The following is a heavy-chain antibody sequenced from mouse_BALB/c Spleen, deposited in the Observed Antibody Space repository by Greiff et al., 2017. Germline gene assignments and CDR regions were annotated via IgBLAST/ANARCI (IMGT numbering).Heavy chain of an antibody. V-gene: IGHV14-3*02. J-gene: IGHJ3*01. CDR1: GFNIKDTY. Sequence: VQLKESGAELVKPGASVKLSCTASGFNIKDTYMHWVKQRPEQGLEWIGRIDPANGNTKYDPKFQGKATITADTSSNTAYLQLSSLTSEDTAVYYCADYYGSSYPAYWGQGTLVTVSA. CDR3: ADYYGSSYPAY. D-gene: IGHD1-1*01. CDR2: IDPANGNT.